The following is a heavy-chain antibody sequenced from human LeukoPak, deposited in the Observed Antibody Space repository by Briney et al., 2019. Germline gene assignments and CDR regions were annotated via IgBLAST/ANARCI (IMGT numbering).Heavy chain of an antibody. CDR3: ARAYYDILTGSPPYWFGP. J-gene: IGHJ5*02. CDR1: GGSISSSSYY. Sequence: PSETLSLTCTVSGGSISSSSYYWGWIRQPPGKGLEWIGSIYYSGSTYYNPSLKSRVTISVDTSKNQFSLKLSSVTAADTAVYYCARAYYDILTGSPPYWFGPWGQGTLVTVSS. CDR2: IYYSGST. V-gene: IGHV4-39*07. D-gene: IGHD3-9*01.